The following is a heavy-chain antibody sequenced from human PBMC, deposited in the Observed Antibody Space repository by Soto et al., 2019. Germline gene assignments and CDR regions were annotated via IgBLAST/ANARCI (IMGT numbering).Heavy chain of an antibody. CDR3: ARDKITALFDY. D-gene: IGHD3-10*01. Sequence: PLEILSLTCAVYGGSFSGYYLTWIRQPPGTGLEWIGEINHSGSTNYNPSLKSRVTISVDTSKNQFSLKLTSVTAADTAVYYCARDKITALFDYWGQGTLVTVSS. V-gene: IGHV4-34*01. CDR2: INHSGST. CDR1: GGSFSGYY. J-gene: IGHJ4*02.